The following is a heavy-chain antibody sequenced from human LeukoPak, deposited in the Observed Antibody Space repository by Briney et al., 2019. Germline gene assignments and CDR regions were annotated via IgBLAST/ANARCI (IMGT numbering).Heavy chain of an antibody. CDR2: ISSNGGRT. CDR1: GFTFSSYA. CDR3: ARQAPTLRNYFDY. J-gene: IGHJ4*02. V-gene: IGHV3-64*01. Sequence: GGSLRLFCAASGFTFSSYAMHWVRQAPGKGLEYVSAISSNGGRTYYANSVKGRFTISRDNSKNTLYLQMGSLRAEEMAVYYCARQAPTLRNYFDYWGQGTLVTVSS.